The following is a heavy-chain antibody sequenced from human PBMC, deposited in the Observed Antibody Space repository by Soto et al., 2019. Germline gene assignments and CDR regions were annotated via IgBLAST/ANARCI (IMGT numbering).Heavy chain of an antibody. CDR3: AKAQGGSYFDY. D-gene: IGHD2-15*01. CDR2: ISSSGGST. J-gene: IGHJ4*02. CDR1: GFTFSSNA. V-gene: IGHV3-23*01. Sequence: PEGSLRLSCAASGFTFSSNAMSWVRQAPGKGLEWVSGISSSGGSTYYADSVKGRFTISRDNSKNMLYLQMNNLRAEDTAVYYCAKAQGGSYFDYWGQGTLVTVSS.